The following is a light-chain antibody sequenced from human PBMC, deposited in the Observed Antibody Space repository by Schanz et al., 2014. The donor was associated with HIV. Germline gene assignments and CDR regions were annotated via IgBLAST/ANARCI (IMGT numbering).Light chain of an antibody. CDR2: WAS. J-gene: IGKJ2*01. V-gene: IGKV4-1*01. CDR1: QNLLYSSNNKNY. CDR3: QQYYSTPRT. Sequence: DIVMTQSPDSLAVSLGERATINCKSSQNLLYSSNNKNYLAWYQQKPGQTPKLLFYWASTRDSGVPDRFSGSGSGTDFTLTISSLQAEDVAVYYCQQYYSTPRTFGQGTKLEIK.